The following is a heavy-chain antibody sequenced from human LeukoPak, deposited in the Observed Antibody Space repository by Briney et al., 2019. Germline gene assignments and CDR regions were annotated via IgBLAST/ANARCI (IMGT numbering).Heavy chain of an antibody. J-gene: IGHJ3*02. CDR1: GLTFSSSE. V-gene: IGHV3-48*03. CDR2: ISSSTTTI. CDR3: VRMFGTPDALDI. D-gene: IGHD3-10*02. Sequence: GGSLRLSCATSGLTFSSSEMNWVRQAPGKGLEWVSYISSSTTTIHYADSVKGRFTISRDNANNSLYLQMNSLRAEDTAVYYCVRMFGTPDALDIWGQGTAVTVSS.